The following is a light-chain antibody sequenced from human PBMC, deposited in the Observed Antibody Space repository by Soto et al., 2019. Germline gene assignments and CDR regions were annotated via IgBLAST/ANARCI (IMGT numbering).Light chain of an antibody. CDR1: SSDVGGYDF. CDR3: CSYAGSSNVV. Sequence: QSALTQPASVSGSPGQSITISCTGTSSDVGGYDFVSWYQQHPAKAPRLMIYDGDKRPSGVSSRFSGSKSGNTASLTISGLQADDEANYYCCSYAGSSNVVFGGGTKLTVL. CDR2: DGD. J-gene: IGLJ2*01. V-gene: IGLV2-23*01.